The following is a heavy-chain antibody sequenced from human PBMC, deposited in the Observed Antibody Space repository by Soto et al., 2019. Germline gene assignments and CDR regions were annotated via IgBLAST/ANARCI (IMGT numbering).Heavy chain of an antibody. Sequence: PGGALRLSCAAAGFRFRSYCIHWVRQAPGKGLEWVAVIWYDGSNKYYADSVKGRFTISRDNSKNTLYLLMNSLRAEDTAVYYCARDGSGDRHAFDIWGQGTMVTVSS. V-gene: IGHV3-33*01. D-gene: IGHD3-10*01. CDR1: GFRFRSYC. CDR3: ARDGSGDRHAFDI. CDR2: IWYDGSNK. J-gene: IGHJ3*02.